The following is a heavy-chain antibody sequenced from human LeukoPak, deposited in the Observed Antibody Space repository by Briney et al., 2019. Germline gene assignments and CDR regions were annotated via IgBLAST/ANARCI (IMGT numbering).Heavy chain of an antibody. V-gene: IGHV1-46*01. D-gene: IGHD3-10*01. CDR1: GYIFTSYY. Sequence: ASVKVSCKASGYIFTSYYMHWVRQAPGQGLEWMGIVNPSGGSTSYAQKFQGRVTMTRDTSTSTVYMELSSLRSEDTAVYYCAASEWFGEPPCDYWGQGTLVTVSS. CDR2: VNPSGGST. J-gene: IGHJ4*02. CDR3: AASEWFGEPPCDY.